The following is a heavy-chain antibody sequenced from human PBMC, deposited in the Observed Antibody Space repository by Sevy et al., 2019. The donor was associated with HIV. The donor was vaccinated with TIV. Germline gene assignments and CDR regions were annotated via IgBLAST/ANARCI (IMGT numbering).Heavy chain of an antibody. J-gene: IGHJ4*02. CDR3: AGENAWGRGYS. V-gene: IGHV4-59*08. CDR2: IYYNGHI. CDR1: GGSITSLY. Sequence: SESLSLTCTVSGGSITSLYWNCIRQPPGKGLEWIANIYYNGHINYNPSLKSRVTLSLDTSKNQFSLRLSSVTAAHTAMYYCAGENAWGRGYSWGQGTLVTVSS. D-gene: IGHD1-26*01.